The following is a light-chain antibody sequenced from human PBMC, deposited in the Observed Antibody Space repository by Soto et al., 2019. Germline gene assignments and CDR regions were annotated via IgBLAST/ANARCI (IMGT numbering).Light chain of an antibody. CDR2: AAS. CDR3: QQSYGTPLT. V-gene: IGKV1-39*01. CDR1: QSISSY. J-gene: IGKJ1*01. Sequence: DIRMTQSPSSLSASVGDRVTITCRASQSISSYLNWYQQKPGKAPKLLIYAASSLQSGVPSRFSGSESGTDFTLTINSLQPEDFAIYYCQQSYGTPLTFGQGTKVEIK.